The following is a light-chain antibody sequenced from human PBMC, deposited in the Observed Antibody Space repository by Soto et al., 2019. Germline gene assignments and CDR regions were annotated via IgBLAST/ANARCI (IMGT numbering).Light chain of an antibody. CDR1: QSVSSGY. CDR3: QQYGSSTPVYT. Sequence: EIVWTQSPGTLSLSPGERATLSCWASQSVSSGYLSWYQPKPGQAPRLLIDGASSRANGIPDRFSGRRSGIDFTLTISRRKTQDFAGYYCQQYGSSTPVYTIGQETKLEIK. J-gene: IGKJ2*01. CDR2: GAS. V-gene: IGKV3-20*01.